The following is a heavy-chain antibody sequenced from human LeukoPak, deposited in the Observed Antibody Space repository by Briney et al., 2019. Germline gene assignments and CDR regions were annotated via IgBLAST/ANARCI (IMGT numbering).Heavy chain of an antibody. CDR3: AREYSSSSTAFDI. CDR1: GGSFSDYY. Sequence: SETLSLTCAVYGGSFSDYYWSWIRQPPGKGLEWIGEINHNRGSTNYNPSLKTRVTISIHTSNNQFSLNLSSLTAAGTAIYYCAREYSSSSTAFDIWGQGTMVTVSS. CDR2: INHNRGST. J-gene: IGHJ3*02. V-gene: IGHV4-34*01. D-gene: IGHD6-6*01.